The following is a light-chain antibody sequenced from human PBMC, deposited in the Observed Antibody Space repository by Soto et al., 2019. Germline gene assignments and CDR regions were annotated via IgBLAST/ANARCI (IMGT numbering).Light chain of an antibody. Sequence: QSALTQPASVSGSPGQSITISCTGTSSDVGGYNYVSWYQQHPGKAPKLMIYDVSNRPSGVSNRFSGSKSGNTASLTRSGLQAEDEADYYCRSYTSSSTPLYVFGTGTKVTVL. V-gene: IGLV2-14*01. J-gene: IGLJ1*01. CDR3: RSYTSSSTPLYV. CDR1: SSDVGGYNY. CDR2: DVS.